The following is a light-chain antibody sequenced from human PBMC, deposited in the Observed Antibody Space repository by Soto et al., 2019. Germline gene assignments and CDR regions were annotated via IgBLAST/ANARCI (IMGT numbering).Light chain of an antibody. CDR3: KSFTTSDTYV. CDR1: SSDVGAYNY. V-gene: IGLV2-14*01. J-gene: IGLJ1*01. Sequence: QSVLTQPASVSGSPGQSIAISCTGTSSDVGAYNYVSWYLQYPGKVPKLVIFDVSFRPSGVSNRFSGSKSGNTASLTISGLQAEDEADYYCKSFTTSDTYVFGTGTKVTVL. CDR2: DVS.